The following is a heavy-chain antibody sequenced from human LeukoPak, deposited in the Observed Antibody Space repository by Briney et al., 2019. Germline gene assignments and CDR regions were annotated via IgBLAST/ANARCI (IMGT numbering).Heavy chain of an antibody. Sequence: PGGSLRLSCAASGFTFDDHGMSWVRQAPGKGLEWVSAISVSGNTYHADSVKGRFTISRDSSKNTLYLQMNRLRAEDAAVYYCAKAPVTTCSGAYCYPFDYWGQGTLVTVSS. D-gene: IGHD2-21*01. V-gene: IGHV3-23*01. J-gene: IGHJ4*02. CDR1: GFTFDDHG. CDR3: AKAPVTTCSGAYCYPFDY. CDR2: ISVSGNT.